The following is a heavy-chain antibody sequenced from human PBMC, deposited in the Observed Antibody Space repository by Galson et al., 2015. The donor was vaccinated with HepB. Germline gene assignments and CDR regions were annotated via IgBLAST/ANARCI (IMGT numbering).Heavy chain of an antibody. J-gene: IGHJ6*02. Sequence: SLRLSCAASGFSFSSYSMNWVRQAPGKGLEWVSYISSSSNTICYADSVKGRFTISRDNAKNSLYLQMNSLRAEDTAVYYCAREPRFYYGMDVWGQGTTVTVSS. V-gene: IGHV3-48*01. CDR1: GFSFSSYS. CDR2: ISSSSNTI. CDR3: AREPRFYYGMDV. D-gene: IGHD3-16*01.